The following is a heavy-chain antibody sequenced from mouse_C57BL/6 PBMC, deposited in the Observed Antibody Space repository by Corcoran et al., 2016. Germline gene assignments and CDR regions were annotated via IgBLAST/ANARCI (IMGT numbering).Heavy chain of an antibody. CDR3: ASLRDYGYSFAY. V-gene: IGHV1-26*01. D-gene: IGHD2-2*01. Sequence: DVQLQQSGPERVKPGASVKIACNAAGYTLTDYYLNWVKQRHGKSLEWIGDINPNNGGTSYNQKFKGKATLTVDKSSSTAYMELRSLTSEDSAVYYCASLRDYGYSFAYWGQGPLVTVSA. CDR1: GYTLTDYY. J-gene: IGHJ3*01. CDR2: INPNNGGT.